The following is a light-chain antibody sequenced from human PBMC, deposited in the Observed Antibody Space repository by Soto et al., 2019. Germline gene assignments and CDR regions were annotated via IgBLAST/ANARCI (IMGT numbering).Light chain of an antibody. V-gene: IGLV2-8*01. CDR3: SSYAGSNNWV. J-gene: IGLJ3*02. Sequence: QSALTQPPSASGSLGQSVTISCTGTSSDVGGYNYVSWYQQHPGKAPKVMIYEVNKRPSGVPDRFSGSKSGNTASLTVSGLQAEDEADYYCSSYAGSNNWVFGGGTKVNVL. CDR1: SSDVGGYNY. CDR2: EVN.